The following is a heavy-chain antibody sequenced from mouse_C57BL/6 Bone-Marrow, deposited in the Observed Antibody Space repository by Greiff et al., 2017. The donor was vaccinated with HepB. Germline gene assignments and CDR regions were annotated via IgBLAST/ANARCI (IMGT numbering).Heavy chain of an antibody. Sequence: VQLQQSGPELVKPGASVKIPCKASGYTFTDYNMDWVKQSHGKSLEWIGDINPNNGGTIYNQKFKGKATLTVDKSSSTAYMELRSLTSEDTAVYYCARALDYGSSYEFAGFAYWGQGTLVTVSA. V-gene: IGHV1-18*01. CDR3: ARALDYGSSYEFAGFAY. CDR1: GYTFTDYN. J-gene: IGHJ3*01. CDR2: INPNNGGT. D-gene: IGHD1-1*01.